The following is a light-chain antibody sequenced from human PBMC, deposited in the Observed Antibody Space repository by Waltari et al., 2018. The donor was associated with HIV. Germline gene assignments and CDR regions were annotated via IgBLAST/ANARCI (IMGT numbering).Light chain of an antibody. CDR1: SSNIGAHYD. Sequence: QSVLTQPPSVSGAPGQSVTIYCAGSSSNIGAHYDVHWYQQVPGTAPKLLIFGNRNRPSGVPDQFSGSTSGTSASLAITGLQAEDEADYYCQSYDTSLGGSVFGGGTKVTVL. CDR3: QSYDTSLGGSV. V-gene: IGLV1-40*01. J-gene: IGLJ3*02. CDR2: GNR.